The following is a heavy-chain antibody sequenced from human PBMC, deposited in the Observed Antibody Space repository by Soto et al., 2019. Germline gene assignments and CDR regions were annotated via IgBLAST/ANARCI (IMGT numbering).Heavy chain of an antibody. V-gene: IGHV4-31*03. J-gene: IGHJ6*04. CDR2: IYYSGST. CDR3: ARDRGGGYDFWSGLDV. D-gene: IGHD3-3*01. CDR1: GGSISSSGYY. Sequence: PSETLSLTCTVSGGSISSSGYYWSWIRQHPGKGLEWIGYIYYSGSTYYNPSLKSRVTISVDTSKNQFSLKLSSVTAADTAVYYCARDRGGGYDFWSGLDVWGKGTTVTVSS.